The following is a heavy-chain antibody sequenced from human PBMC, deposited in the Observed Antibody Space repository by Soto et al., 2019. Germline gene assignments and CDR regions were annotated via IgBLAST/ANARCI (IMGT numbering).Heavy chain of an antibody. CDR2: IRSKAYGGTT. Sequence: GGSLRLSCPASGFTFGDYSMSWVRQAPGKGLEWVGFIRSKAYGGTTEHAASVKGRFNISRDDSKSIAYLQLKSLQHDDTAVYYCTREWELLSGGSDIGGQGPMVTAS. J-gene: IGHJ3*02. D-gene: IGHD1-26*01. V-gene: IGHV3-49*04. CDR1: GFTFGDYS. CDR3: TREWELLSGGSDI.